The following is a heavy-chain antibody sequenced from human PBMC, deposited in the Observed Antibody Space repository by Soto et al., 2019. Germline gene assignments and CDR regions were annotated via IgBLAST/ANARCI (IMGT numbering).Heavy chain of an antibody. CDR2: ISYDGSNK. Sequence: QVQLVESGGGVVQPGRSLRLSCAASGFTFSSYAMHWVRQAPGKGLEWVAVISYDGSNKYYACSVKGRFTISRDNSKNTLYLQMNSLRAEDTAVYYCARDMGCSSTSCYYYYGMDVWGQGTTVTVSS. J-gene: IGHJ6*02. D-gene: IGHD2-2*01. V-gene: IGHV3-30-3*01. CDR1: GFTFSSYA. CDR3: ARDMGCSSTSCYYYYGMDV.